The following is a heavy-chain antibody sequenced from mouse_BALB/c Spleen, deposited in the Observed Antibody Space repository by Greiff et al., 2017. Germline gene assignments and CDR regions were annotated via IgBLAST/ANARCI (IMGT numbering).Heavy chain of an antibody. CDR1: GYAFTNYL. CDR3: ARWGGNYGDDAMDY. V-gene: IGHV1-54*01. D-gene: IGHD2-1*01. J-gene: IGHJ4*01. Sequence: QVQLKQSGAELVRPGTSVKVSCKASGYAFTNYLLEWVKQRPGQGLEWIGVINPGSGGTNYNEKFKGKSTLTADKSSSTAYMQLSSLTSDDSAVYFCARWGGNYGDDAMDYWGQGTSVTVSA. CDR2: INPGSGGT.